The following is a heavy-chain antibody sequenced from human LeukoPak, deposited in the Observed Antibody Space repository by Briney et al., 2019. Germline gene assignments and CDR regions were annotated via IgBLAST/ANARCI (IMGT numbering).Heavy chain of an antibody. CDR3: ASPCSGGSCYSGGSFDY. J-gene: IGHJ4*02. V-gene: IGHV4-34*01. CDR2: INHSGST. CDR1: GGSFGGYY. Sequence: SETLSLTCAVYGGSFGGYYWSWIRQPPGKGLEWIGEINHSGSTNYNPSLKSRVTISVDTSKNQFSLKLSSVTAADTAVYYCASPCSGGSCYSGGSFDYWGQGTLVTVSS. D-gene: IGHD2-15*01.